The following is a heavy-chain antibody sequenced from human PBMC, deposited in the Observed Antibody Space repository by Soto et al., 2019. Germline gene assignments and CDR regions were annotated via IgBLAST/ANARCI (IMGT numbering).Heavy chain of an antibody. J-gene: IGHJ4*02. CDR1: GFSFDDYG. CDR2: ISWNSGDI. CDR3: AKDNDLDRDGPFDY. D-gene: IGHD2-2*03. Sequence: EVQLVESGGGSVQPGRSLRLSCAASGFSFDDYGMHWVRQGPGKGLEWVSGISWNSGDIYYADSVKGRFTIYRDNAKRSLYLQMNSLRTEDTALYYCAKDNDLDRDGPFDYWGQGILVTASS. V-gene: IGHV3-9*01.